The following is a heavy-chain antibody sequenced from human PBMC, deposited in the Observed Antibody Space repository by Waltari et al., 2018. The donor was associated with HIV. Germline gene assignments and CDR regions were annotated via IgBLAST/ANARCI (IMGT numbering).Heavy chain of an antibody. CDR2: INPNSGGT. V-gene: IGHV1-2*02. CDR3: ARDQGGIAVAGTPGDY. J-gene: IGHJ4*02. Sequence: QVQLVQSGAEVKKPGASVKVSCKAAGYTFTGYYMHWVRQAPGQGLEWRGWINPNSGGTNYAQKFQGRVTMTRDTSISPDYMELSRLRSDDTAVHYCARDQGGIAVAGTPGDYWGQGTLVTVSS. D-gene: IGHD6-19*01. CDR1: GYTFTGYY.